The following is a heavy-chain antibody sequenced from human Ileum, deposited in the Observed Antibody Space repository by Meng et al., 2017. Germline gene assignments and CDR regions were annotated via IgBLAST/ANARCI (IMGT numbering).Heavy chain of an antibody. CDR2: INPNSGGT. D-gene: IGHD5-24*01. CDR1: GYTFAGYN. J-gene: IGHJ4*02. V-gene: IGHV1-2*06. CDR3: ARAFLVEKTTINF. Sequence: QGEVGRCGGWVKAAGATAEGSWKSVGYTFAGYNMPGVGQAPGQGRGGRGRINPNSGGTNYTQRFQGRITMTRDTSISTAYMEVSRLRSDDTAVYYCARAFLVEKTTINFWGQGTLVTVSS.